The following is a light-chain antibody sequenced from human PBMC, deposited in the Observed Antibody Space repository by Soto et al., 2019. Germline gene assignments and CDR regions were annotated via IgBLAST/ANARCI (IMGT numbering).Light chain of an antibody. V-gene: IGLV2-14*01. CDR3: SSYTSSSTLEV. CDR2: DVS. J-gene: IGLJ1*01. Sequence: QSALTQPASVSGSHGQLITISCTGTSSDVGGYNYVSWYQQHPGKAPKLMIYDVSNRPSGVSNRFSGSKSGNTASLTISGLQAEDEADYYCSSYTSSSTLEVFGTGTKVTVL. CDR1: SSDVGGYNY.